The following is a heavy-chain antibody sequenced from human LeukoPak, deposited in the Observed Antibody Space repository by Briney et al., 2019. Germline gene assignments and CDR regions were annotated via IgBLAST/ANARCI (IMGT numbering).Heavy chain of an antibody. CDR2: ISSSGSTI. CDR1: GFTFSSYE. Sequence: GGSLRLSCAASGFTFSSYEMNWVRQAPGKGLEWVSYISSSGSTIYYADSVKGRFTISRDNAKNSLYLQMNSLRAEDTALYYCARDYYDSSGYSHASFDIWGQGTMVTVSS. J-gene: IGHJ3*02. V-gene: IGHV3-48*03. D-gene: IGHD3-22*01. CDR3: ARDYYDSSGYSHASFDI.